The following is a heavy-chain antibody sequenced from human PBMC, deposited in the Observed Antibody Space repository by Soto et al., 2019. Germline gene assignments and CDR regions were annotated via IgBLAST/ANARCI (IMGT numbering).Heavy chain of an antibody. Sequence: QVQLQESGPGLVKPSETLSLTCTVSGGSISSYYWSWIRQPPGKGLEWIGYIFYTGSTNYTPSPKSPVTISVDTSKNQLSLKLSSVTAADTAVDYCARAGPEMDYWSQGTPVTV. CDR1: GGSISSYY. J-gene: IGHJ4*02. CDR3: ARAGPEMDY. CDR2: IFYTGST. V-gene: IGHV4-59*01. D-gene: IGHD3-10*01.